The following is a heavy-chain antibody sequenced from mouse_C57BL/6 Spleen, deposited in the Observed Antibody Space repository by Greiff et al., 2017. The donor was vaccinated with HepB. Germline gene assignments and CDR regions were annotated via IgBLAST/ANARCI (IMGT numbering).Heavy chain of an antibody. Sequence: QVQLQQSGAELVRPGTSVKVSCKASGYAFTNYLIEWVKQRPGQGLEWIGVINPGGGGTNYNEKFKGKATLTADKSSSTAYMQLSSLTSEDSAVYLCARRGYSDYYYAMDYWGQGTSVTVSS. CDR2: INPGGGGT. D-gene: IGHD2-13*01. V-gene: IGHV1-54*01. CDR3: ARRGYSDYYYAMDY. J-gene: IGHJ4*01. CDR1: GYAFTNYL.